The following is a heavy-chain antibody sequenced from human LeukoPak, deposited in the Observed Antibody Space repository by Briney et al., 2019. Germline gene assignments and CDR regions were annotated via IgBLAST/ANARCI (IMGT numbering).Heavy chain of an antibody. J-gene: IGHJ4*02. D-gene: IGHD1-14*01. CDR2: INPNSGGT. Sequence: ASVKVSCKASGYTFTGYYMHWVRQAPGQGLEWMGWINPNSGGTNYAQKFQGRVTMTRDTSISTAYMELSRLRSDDTAVYYCARDLIKNWNHGSGYWGQGTLVTVSS. V-gene: IGHV1-2*02. CDR1: GYTFTGYY. CDR3: ARDLIKNWNHGSGY.